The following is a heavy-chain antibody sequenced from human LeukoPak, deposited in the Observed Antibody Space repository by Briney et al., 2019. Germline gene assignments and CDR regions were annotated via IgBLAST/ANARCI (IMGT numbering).Heavy chain of an antibody. CDR2: IYTSGST. D-gene: IGHD4-11*01. J-gene: IGHJ6*03. V-gene: IGHV4-4*07. CDR3: ARDAAYSNYRPWYYYMDV. Sequence: PSETLSLTCTVSGGSISSYYWSWIRQPAGKGLEWIGRIYTSGSTNYNPSLKSRVTMSVDTSKNQFSLKLSSVTAADTAVYYCARDAAYSNYRPWYYYMDVWGKGTTVTVSS. CDR1: GGSISSYY.